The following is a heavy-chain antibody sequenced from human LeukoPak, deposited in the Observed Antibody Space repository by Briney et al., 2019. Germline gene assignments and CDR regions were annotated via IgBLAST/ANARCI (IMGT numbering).Heavy chain of an antibody. D-gene: IGHD5-24*01. CDR1: GGTFSSYA. CDR3: AREEMATSHFDY. Sequence: SVKVSCKASGGTFSSYAISWVRQAPGQGLEWMGRIIPIFGTANYAQKFQGRITITTDESTSTAYMELSSLRSEDTAVYYCAREEMATSHFDYWGQGTLVTVSS. CDR2: IIPIFGTA. J-gene: IGHJ4*02. V-gene: IGHV1-69*05.